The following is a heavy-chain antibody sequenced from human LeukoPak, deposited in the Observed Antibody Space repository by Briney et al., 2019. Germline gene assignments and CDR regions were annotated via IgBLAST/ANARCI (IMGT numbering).Heavy chain of an antibody. J-gene: IGHJ4*02. CDR2: IRSKANSYAT. Sequence: GGSLRLSCAASGFTFSGSAMHWVRQASGKGLEWVGRIRSKANSYATAYAASVKGRFTISRDDSKNTAYLQMNSLKTEDTAVYYCTRHLVVRGTDLMNDYWGQGTLVTVSS. V-gene: IGHV3-73*01. D-gene: IGHD1-1*01. CDR3: TRHLVVRGTDLMNDY. CDR1: GFTFSGSA.